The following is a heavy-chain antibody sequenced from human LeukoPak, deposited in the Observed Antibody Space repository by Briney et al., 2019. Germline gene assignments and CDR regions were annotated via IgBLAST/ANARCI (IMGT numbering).Heavy chain of an antibody. J-gene: IGHJ5*02. CDR1: GYSISSGYY. CDR2: IYHSGST. Sequence: PSETLSLTCTVSGYSISSGYYWGWIRPPPGKGLEWIGSIYHSGSTYYNPSLKSRVTISVDTSKNQFSLKLSSVTAADTAVYYCARALNERKYYYGSGSYYRFDPWGQGALVTVSS. CDR3: ARALNERKYYYGSGSYYRFDP. D-gene: IGHD3-10*01. V-gene: IGHV4-38-2*02.